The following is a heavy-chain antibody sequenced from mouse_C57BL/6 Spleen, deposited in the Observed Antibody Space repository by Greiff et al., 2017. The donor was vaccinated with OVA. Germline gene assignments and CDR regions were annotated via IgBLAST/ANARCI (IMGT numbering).Heavy chain of an antibody. Sequence: QVQLQQSGAELVKPGASVKISCKASGYAFSSYWMNWVKQRPGKGLEWIGQIYPGGGDTNYNGKFKGKATLTADKSSSTAYMQLSSLTSEDSAVYFCARAAQDTSPGLDYWGQGTLVTVSA. D-gene: IGHD3-2*02. J-gene: IGHJ3*01. V-gene: IGHV1-80*01. CDR2: IYPGGGDT. CDR3: ARAAQDTSPGLDY. CDR1: GYAFSSYW.